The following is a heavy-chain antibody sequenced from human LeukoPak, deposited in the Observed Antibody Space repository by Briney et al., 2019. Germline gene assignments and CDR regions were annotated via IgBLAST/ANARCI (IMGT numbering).Heavy chain of an antibody. CDR2: ISCDGSNK. CDR3: AKDNLEGG. J-gene: IGHJ4*02. D-gene: IGHD3-16*01. Sequence: GGSLRLSCAASGFTFSSYAMHWVRQAPGKGLEWVAVISCDGSNKYYADSVKGRFTISRDNSKNTPYLQMNSLRAEDTAVYYCAKDNLEGGWGQGTLVTVSS. V-gene: IGHV3-30-3*01. CDR1: GFTFSSYA.